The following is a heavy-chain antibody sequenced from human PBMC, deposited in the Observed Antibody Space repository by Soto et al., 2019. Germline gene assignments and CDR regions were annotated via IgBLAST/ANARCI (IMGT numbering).Heavy chain of an antibody. CDR1: GGTFSSYA. V-gene: IGHV1-69*01. Sequence: QVQLVQSGAEVKKPGSSVKVSCKASGGTFSSYAISWVRQAPGQGLEWLGGIIPIFGTANYAQKFQGRVTLTADASTSTVYMELSSLRSEETAVYSCARWAGLRYFDWLPYYYYGMDVWGQGTTVTVSS. D-gene: IGHD3-9*01. J-gene: IGHJ6*02. CDR3: ARWAGLRYFDWLPYYYYGMDV. CDR2: IIPIFGTA.